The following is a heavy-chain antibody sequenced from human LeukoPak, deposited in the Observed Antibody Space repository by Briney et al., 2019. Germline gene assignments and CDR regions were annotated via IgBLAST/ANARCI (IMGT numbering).Heavy chain of an antibody. CDR1: GGSISSGDYY. CDR3: ASYLPAATYNWFDP. Sequence: PSETLSLTCTVSGGSISSGDYYWSWIRQPPGKGLEWIGYIYYSGSTYYNPSLKSRVTISVDTSKNQFSLKLSSVTAADTAVYYCASYLPAATYNWFDPWGQGTLVTVSS. V-gene: IGHV4-30-4*01. J-gene: IGHJ5*02. D-gene: IGHD2-2*01. CDR2: IYYSGST.